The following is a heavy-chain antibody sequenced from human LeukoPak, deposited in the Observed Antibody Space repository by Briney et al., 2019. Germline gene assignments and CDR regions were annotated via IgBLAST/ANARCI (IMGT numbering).Heavy chain of an antibody. CDR1: GFTFSGYT. CDR2: ISSSSNYL. CDR3: ARGRVRGVGIDY. D-gene: IGHD3-10*01. V-gene: IGHV3-21*01. J-gene: IGHJ4*02. Sequence: GGSLRLSCAASGFTFSGYTVNWVSQAPGKGLEWVSSISSSSNYLYYADSVKGRFTISRDDAKNSLYLQMNSLRAEDTAVYYCARGRVRGVGIDYWGQGTLVTVSS.